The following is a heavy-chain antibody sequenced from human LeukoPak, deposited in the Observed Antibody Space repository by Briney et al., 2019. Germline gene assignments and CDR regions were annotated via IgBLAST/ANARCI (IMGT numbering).Heavy chain of an antibody. J-gene: IGHJ4*02. CDR1: GFTFSSYA. V-gene: IGHV3-64*01. Sequence: PGGSLRLSCAASGFTFSSYAMHWVRQAPGKGLEYVSAISSNGGSTYYANSVKGRFTISRDNSKNTLYLQMGSLRAEDTAIYYCARALYNRGWYPDYFDSWGQGALVTVSS. D-gene: IGHD6-19*01. CDR3: ARALYNRGWYPDYFDS. CDR2: ISSNGGST.